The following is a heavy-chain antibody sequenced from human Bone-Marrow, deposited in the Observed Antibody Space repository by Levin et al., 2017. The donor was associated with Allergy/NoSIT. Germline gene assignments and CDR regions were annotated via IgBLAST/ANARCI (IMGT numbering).Heavy chain of an antibody. CDR1: GGSISSNSYY. CDR3: ARAPVFGVVPYYFDY. CDR2: IYYSGTT. Sequence: SETLSLTCTVSGGSISSNSYYWGWIRQPPGKGLECIGSIYYSGTTYYNPSLKSRVTMSVDTSKNQFSLKLSSVTAADTAVYYCARAPVFGVVPYYFDYWGQGTLVTVSS. J-gene: IGHJ4*02. V-gene: IGHV4-39*07. D-gene: IGHD3-3*01.